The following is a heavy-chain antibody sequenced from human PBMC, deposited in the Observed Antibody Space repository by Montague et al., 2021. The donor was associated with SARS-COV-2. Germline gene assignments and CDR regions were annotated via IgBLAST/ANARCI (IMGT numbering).Heavy chain of an antibody. CDR3: ARLRDGVVPSPILGVGPYYSYDYMDD. D-gene: IGHD3-10*01. Sequence: SETLSLTCAVYGTSFSGYYWNWIRQPPGKGLEWIGEINHGGSTKYSPSLKSRLTISADTSKNQFSLKLTSVAAADTAVYYCARLRDGVVPSPILGVGPYYSYDYMDDWGRGTTVTVSS. CDR2: INHGGST. J-gene: IGHJ6*03. V-gene: IGHV4-34*01. CDR1: GTSFSGYY.